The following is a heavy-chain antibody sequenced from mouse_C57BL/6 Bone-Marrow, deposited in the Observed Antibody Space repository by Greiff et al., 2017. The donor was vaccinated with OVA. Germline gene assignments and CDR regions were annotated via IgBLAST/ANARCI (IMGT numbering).Heavy chain of an antibody. CDR1: GYTFTSYW. V-gene: IGHV1-7*01. D-gene: IGHD1-3*01. CDR3: AIKRTWCAY. J-gene: IGHJ3*01. CDR2: INPSSGYT. Sequence: QVQLQQSGAELAKPGASVKLSCKASGYTFTSYWMHWVKQRPGQGLAWIGYINPSSGYTKYNQTFKDKATLTAAKSSNTSYMQLSSLTYEDSAVDYGAIKRTWCAYWGQGTLVTVSA.